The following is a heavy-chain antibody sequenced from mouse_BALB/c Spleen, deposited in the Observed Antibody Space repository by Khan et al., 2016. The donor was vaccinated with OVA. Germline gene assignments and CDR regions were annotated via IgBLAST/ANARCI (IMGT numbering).Heavy chain of an antibody. Sequence: LQQPGSELVRPGASVKLSCKASGYTFTSYWMHWVKQRPGQGLEWIGDIYPGSGITNYDEKFTSQATLTVDTSSSTAYMQLSSLTSEDSAVLYSTRWSDWFAYWGQGTLVTVSA. CDR3: TRWSDWFAY. CDR1: GYTFTSYW. V-gene: IGHV1S22*01. J-gene: IGHJ3*01. CDR2: IYPGSGIT.